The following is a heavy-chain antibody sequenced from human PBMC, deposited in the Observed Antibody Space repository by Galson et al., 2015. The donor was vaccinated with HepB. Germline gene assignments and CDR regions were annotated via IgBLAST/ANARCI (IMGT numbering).Heavy chain of an antibody. Sequence: SLRLSCAASGFSFNYFPMHWVRQAPGKGLEWVAVISYTGSYTAYADFGRGRFTISRDNSKYALYLQMNSLRVEDTALYYCVRPRGAGAGDYQNWYFDLWGRGTLVTVSS. CDR1: GFSFNYFP. D-gene: IGHD4-17*01. V-gene: IGHV3-30-3*01. J-gene: IGHJ2*01. CDR3: VRPRGAGAGDYQNWYFDL. CDR2: ISYTGSYT.